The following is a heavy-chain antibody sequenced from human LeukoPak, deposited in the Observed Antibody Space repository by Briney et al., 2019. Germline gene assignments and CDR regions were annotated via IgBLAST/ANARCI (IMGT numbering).Heavy chain of an antibody. CDR1: GGSISSSSYY. V-gene: IGHV4-39*01. CDR2: IYYSGST. J-gene: IGHJ3*02. CDR3: ARRGQTYYDFWSGYPSRKNAFDI. D-gene: IGHD3-3*01. Sequence: PSETLSLTCTVSGGSISSSSYYWGWIRQPPGKGLEWFGSIYYSGSTYYNPSLKSRVTISVDTSKNQFSLKLSSVTAADTAVYYCARRGQTYYDFWSGYPSRKNAFDIWGQGTMVTVSS.